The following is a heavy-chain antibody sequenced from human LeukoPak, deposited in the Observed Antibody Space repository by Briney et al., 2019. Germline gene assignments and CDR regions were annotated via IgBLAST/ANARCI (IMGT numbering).Heavy chain of an antibody. CDR1: GLTFSSYA. D-gene: IGHD2-8*01. J-gene: IGHJ4*02. CDR3: ARLMFLWPPIYFDY. CDR2: ISGSGGST. Sequence: GGSLRLSCAASGLTFSSYAMSWVRQAPGKGLEWVSAISGSGGSTYYANSVKGRFTISRDNSKNTLYLQMNSLRAEDTAVYYCARLMFLWPPIYFDYWGQGTLVTVSS. V-gene: IGHV3-23*01.